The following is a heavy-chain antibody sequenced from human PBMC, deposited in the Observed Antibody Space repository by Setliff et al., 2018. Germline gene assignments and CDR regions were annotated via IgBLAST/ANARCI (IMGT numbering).Heavy chain of an antibody. J-gene: IGHJ4*02. D-gene: IGHD3-10*01. V-gene: IGHV1-18*01. CDR3: ARVESMVRGKNILRHFDY. CDR2: VTVYNGNT. CDR1: GYTFSNYG. Sequence: ASVKVSCKASGYTFSNYGVTWVRQAPGQGLEWMGWVTVYNGNTKYAQNLQGRLTLTTDISTSTAYMELGSLTNDDTAVYYCARVESMVRGKNILRHFDYWGQGIQVTVSS.